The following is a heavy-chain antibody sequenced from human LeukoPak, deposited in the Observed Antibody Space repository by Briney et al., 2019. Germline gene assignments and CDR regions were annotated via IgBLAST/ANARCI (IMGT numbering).Heavy chain of an antibody. Sequence: GGSLRLSCAASGFTFSSYAMSWVRQAPGKGLEWVSSISGSGGSTYYADSVKGRFTISRDNSENTLYLQMNSLRAEDTAVYYCAKSVARVSGWYGLDVWGQGTTVTVS. V-gene: IGHV3-23*01. CDR2: ISGSGGST. J-gene: IGHJ6*02. CDR1: GFTFSSYA. CDR3: AKSVARVSGWYGLDV. D-gene: IGHD6-19*01.